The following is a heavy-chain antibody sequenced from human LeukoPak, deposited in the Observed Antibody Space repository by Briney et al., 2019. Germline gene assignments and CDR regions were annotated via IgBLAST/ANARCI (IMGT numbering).Heavy chain of an antibody. CDR2: IFTSGST. CDR3: ASCEFDSTTFDL. Sequence: SETLSLTCSVSGGSISSYYWSWIRQPAGKGLEWIGRIFTSGSTSYNPSLKSRVTMSVDTSKNQFSLKLSSVTAADAAFYYCASCEFDSTTFDLWGRGTLVTVSS. V-gene: IGHV4-4*07. J-gene: IGHJ2*01. D-gene: IGHD2-2*01. CDR1: GGSISSYY.